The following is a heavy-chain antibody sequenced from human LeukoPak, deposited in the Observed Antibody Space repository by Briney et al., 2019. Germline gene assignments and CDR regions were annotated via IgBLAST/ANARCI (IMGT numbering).Heavy chain of an antibody. D-gene: IGHD5-24*01. V-gene: IGHV3-53*01. CDR3: ARDRDGYNQLDF. Sequence: GGSLRLSCAASGFTVSSNYMSWVRQAPGKGLEWVSVIYSGGSTYYADSVKGRFTISRDNAKNSLFLQMNSLRAEDTAVYYCARDRDGYNQLDFWGQGTLVTVSS. CDR1: GFTVSSNY. CDR2: IYSGGST. J-gene: IGHJ4*02.